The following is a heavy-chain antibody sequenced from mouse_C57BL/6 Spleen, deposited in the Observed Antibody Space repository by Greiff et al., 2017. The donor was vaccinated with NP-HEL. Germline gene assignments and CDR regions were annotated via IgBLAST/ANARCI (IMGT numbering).Heavy chain of an antibody. Sequence: VQLQQSGPELVKPGASVKIPCKASGYTFTDYNMDWVKQSHGQSLERIGDINPNNGGTIYNQKFKGKATLTVDKSSSTAYMELRSLTSEDTAVYYCARWGYGNYPFAYWGQGTLVTVSA. CDR3: ARWGYGNYPFAY. V-gene: IGHV1-18*01. CDR1: GYTFTDYN. D-gene: IGHD2-1*01. CDR2: INPNNGGT. J-gene: IGHJ3*01.